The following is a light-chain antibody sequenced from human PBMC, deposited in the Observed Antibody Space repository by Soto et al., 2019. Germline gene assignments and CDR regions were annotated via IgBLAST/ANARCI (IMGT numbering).Light chain of an antibody. CDR3: QQYGSSPRYT. J-gene: IGKJ2*01. CDR1: QSVSSSY. CDR2: GAS. V-gene: IGKV3-20*01. Sequence: EIVLTQSPGTLSLSPGERATLSCRASQSVSSSYLAWYQQKPGQAPGLLIYGASSRATGIPDRFSGSGSGTDFTLTISRREPEDFAVYYCQQYGSSPRYTFGQGTKLEIK.